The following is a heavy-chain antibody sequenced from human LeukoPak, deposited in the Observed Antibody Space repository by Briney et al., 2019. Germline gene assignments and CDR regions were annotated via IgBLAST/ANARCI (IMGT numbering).Heavy chain of an antibody. Sequence: ASVKVSCKATGYTFTSYYMHWVRQAPGQGLEWMGIINPSGGSTSYTQKFQGRVTMTRDTSTSTVYMELSSLRSEDTAVYYCARGGSENWFDPWGQGTLVTVSS. D-gene: IGHD3-16*01. CDR3: ARGGSENWFDP. CDR2: INPSGGST. CDR1: GYTFTSYY. J-gene: IGHJ5*02. V-gene: IGHV1-46*01.